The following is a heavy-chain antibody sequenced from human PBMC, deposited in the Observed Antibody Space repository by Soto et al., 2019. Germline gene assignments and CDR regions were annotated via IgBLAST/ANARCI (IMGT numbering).Heavy chain of an antibody. CDR1: GFTFSSYA. CDR3: AREGGGGTMVRGVIIPYFDY. V-gene: IGHV3-30-3*01. CDR2: ISYDGSNK. D-gene: IGHD3-10*01. J-gene: IGHJ4*02. Sequence: QVQLVESGGGVVQPGRSLRLSCAASGFTFSSYAMHWVRQAPGKGLEWVAVISYDGSNKYYADSVKGRFTISRDNSKNTLYLQMNSLRAEDTAVYYCAREGGGGTMVRGVIIPYFDYWGQGTLVTVSS.